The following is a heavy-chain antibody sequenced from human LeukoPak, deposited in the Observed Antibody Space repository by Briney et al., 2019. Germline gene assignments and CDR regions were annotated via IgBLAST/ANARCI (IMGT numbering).Heavy chain of an antibody. CDR2: ISSSGSTI. CDR3: ARESITMVRGVIITRRYFDY. D-gene: IGHD3-10*01. Sequence: GGSLRLSCAASGFTFSSYEMNWVRQAPGKGLEWVSYISSSGSTIYYADSVKGRFTISRDNAKNSLYLQMNSLRAEDTAVYYCARESITMVRGVIITRRYFDYWGQGTLVTVSS. V-gene: IGHV3-48*03. CDR1: GFTFSSYE. J-gene: IGHJ4*02.